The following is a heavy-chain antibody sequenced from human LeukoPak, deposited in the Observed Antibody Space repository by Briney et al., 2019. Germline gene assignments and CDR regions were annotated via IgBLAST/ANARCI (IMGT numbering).Heavy chain of an antibody. CDR2: INPNSGGT. CDR3: ARGYCSGGSCPTFFDY. Sequence: ASVTVSCKASGYTFTGYYMHWVRQAPGQGLEWMGRINPNSGGTNYAQKFQGRVTMTRDTSISTAYMELSRLRSDDTAVYYCARGYCSGGSCPTFFDYWGQGTLVTVSS. CDR1: GYTFTGYY. D-gene: IGHD2-15*01. J-gene: IGHJ4*02. V-gene: IGHV1-2*06.